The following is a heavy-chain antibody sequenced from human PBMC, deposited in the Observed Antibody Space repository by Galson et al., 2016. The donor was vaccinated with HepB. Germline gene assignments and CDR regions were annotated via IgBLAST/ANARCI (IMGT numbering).Heavy chain of an antibody. J-gene: IGHJ4*02. Sequence: SLRLSCAASGFTFSDYALNWVRQAPGKGLEWVSTISGRGGGTYYADSVKGRFTISRDNSKNTLFLQMNSLRAEGTARYYCAKGAPYYYDSSGYYGPGDFWGQGTQVTVSS. CDR1: GFTFSDYA. V-gene: IGHV3-23*01. CDR3: AKGAPYYYDSSGYYGPGDF. CDR2: ISGRGGGT. D-gene: IGHD3-22*01.